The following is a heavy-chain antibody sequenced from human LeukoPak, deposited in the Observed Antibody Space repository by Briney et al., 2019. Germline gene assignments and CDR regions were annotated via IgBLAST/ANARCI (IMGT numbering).Heavy chain of an antibody. CDR3: ARDGNSSPNWFDP. Sequence: PSEILSLTCTVSGGSISSSSYYWGWIRQPPGKGLEWIGSIYYSGSTYYNPSLKSRVTISVDTSKNQFSLKLSSVTAADTAVYYCARDGNSSPNWFDPWGQGTLVTVSS. D-gene: IGHD6-19*01. J-gene: IGHJ5*02. CDR1: GGSISSSSYY. CDR2: IYYSGST. V-gene: IGHV4-39*07.